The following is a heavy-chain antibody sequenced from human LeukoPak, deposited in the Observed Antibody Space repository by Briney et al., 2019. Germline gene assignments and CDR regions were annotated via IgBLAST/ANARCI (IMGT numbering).Heavy chain of an antibody. V-gene: IGHV3-21*01. CDR1: GFTFSSYS. J-gene: IGHJ4*02. CDR3: AGGRIAAAITFDY. CDR2: ISSSSSYI. Sequence: GGSLRLSCAASGFTFSSYSMNWVRQAPGKGLEWVSSISSSSSYIYYADSVKGRFTISRDNAKNSLYLQMNSLRAEDTAVYYCAGGRIAAAITFDYWGQGTLVTVSS. D-gene: IGHD6-13*01.